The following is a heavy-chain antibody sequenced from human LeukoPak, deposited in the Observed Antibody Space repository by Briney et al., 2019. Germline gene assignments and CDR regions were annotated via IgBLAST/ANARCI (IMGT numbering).Heavy chain of an antibody. CDR2: IRYDGSNK. J-gene: IGHJ4*02. V-gene: IGHV3-30*02. Sequence: GGSLRLSCAASGFTFSSYAMHWVRQAPGKGLEWVAFIRYDGSNKYYADSVKGRFTISRDNSKNTLYLQMNSLRSEDTAVYYCALEKGDSPDYWGQGTLVTVSS. D-gene: IGHD3-22*01. CDR3: ALEKGDSPDY. CDR1: GFTFSSYA.